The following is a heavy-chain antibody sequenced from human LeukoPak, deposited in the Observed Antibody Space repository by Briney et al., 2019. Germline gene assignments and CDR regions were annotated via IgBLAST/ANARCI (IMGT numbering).Heavy chain of an antibody. D-gene: IGHD1-26*01. Sequence: GRSLRLSCAASGFTFDDYAMHWVRQAPGKGLEWVSGISWNSGSIGYADSVKGRFTISRDNAKNSLYLQMNSLRAEDTAEYYCAKSLLTTASGTGRAFDIWGQGTMVTVSS. V-gene: IGHV3-9*01. CDR1: GFTFDDYA. J-gene: IGHJ3*02. CDR3: AKSLLTTASGTGRAFDI. CDR2: ISWNSGSI.